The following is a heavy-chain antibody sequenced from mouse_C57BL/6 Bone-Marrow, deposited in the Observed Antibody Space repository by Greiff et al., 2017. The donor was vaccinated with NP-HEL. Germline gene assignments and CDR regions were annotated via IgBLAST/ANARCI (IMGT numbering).Heavy chain of an antibody. CDR1: GFNIKDYY. D-gene: IGHD5-1*01. J-gene: IGHJ2*01. Sequence: VQLQQSGAELVRPGASVKLSCTASGFNIKDYYMHWVKQRPEQGLEWIGRIDPEDGDTEYASEFQGKATMTAETSSNTAYLQLSSLTSGDTAVYYCTTYLRRDYWGQGTTLTVSS. CDR2: IDPEDGDT. V-gene: IGHV14-1*01. CDR3: TTYLRRDY.